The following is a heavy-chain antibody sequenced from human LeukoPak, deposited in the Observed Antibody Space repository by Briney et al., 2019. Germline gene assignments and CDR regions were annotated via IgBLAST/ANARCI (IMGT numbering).Heavy chain of an antibody. D-gene: IGHD3-22*01. J-gene: IGHJ4*02. Sequence: NPSETLSLTCTVSGGSISSYYWSWIRQPPGKGLEWVGYIYYSGSTNYNPSLKSRVTISVDTSKNQFSLKLSSVTAADTAVYYCARGGGYYYDSSGYLDYWGQGTLVTVSS. V-gene: IGHV4-59*01. CDR2: IYYSGST. CDR3: ARGGGYYYDSSGYLDY. CDR1: GGSISSYY.